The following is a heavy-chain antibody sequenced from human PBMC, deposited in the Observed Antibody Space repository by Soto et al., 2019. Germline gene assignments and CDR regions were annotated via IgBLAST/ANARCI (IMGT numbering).Heavy chain of an antibody. D-gene: IGHD3-9*01. Sequence: GGSLRLSCAASGFTFSSYAMSWVRQAPGKGLEWVSAISGSGGSTYYADSVKGRFTISRDNSKNTLYLQMNSLRAEDTAVYYCASLPGYFDWLSYVDVWGQGTTVTVSS. CDR3: ASLPGYFDWLSYVDV. V-gene: IGHV3-23*01. J-gene: IGHJ6*02. CDR2: ISGSGGST. CDR1: GFTFSSYA.